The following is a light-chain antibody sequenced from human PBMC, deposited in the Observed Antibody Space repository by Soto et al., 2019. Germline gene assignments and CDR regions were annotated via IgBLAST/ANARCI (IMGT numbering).Light chain of an antibody. V-gene: IGKV1-39*01. CDR1: QDISNY. CDR3: QQTYNSPLT. CDR2: GAS. Sequence: DIQMTQSPSSLSASVGDRVTITCQASQDISNYLNWFQQKPGKAPNLLIYGASSLQSGVPSRFSGSRSGTDFTLTINSLQPEDFAVYYCQQTYNSPLTFGQGTKVDIK. J-gene: IGKJ1*01.